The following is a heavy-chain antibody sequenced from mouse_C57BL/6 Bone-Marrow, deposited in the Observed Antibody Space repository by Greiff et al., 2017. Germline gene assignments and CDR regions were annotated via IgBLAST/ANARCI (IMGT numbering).Heavy chain of an antibody. V-gene: IGHV1-55*01. CDR3: ARERGYGNYYFDY. J-gene: IGHJ2*01. D-gene: IGHD2-10*02. CDR1: GYTFTSYW. Sequence: QVQLQPGAELVKPGASVKMSCKASGYTFTSYWITWVKQRPGQGLEWIGDIYPGSGSTNYNEKFKSKATLTVDTSSSTAYMQLSSLTSEDSAVYYCARERGYGNYYFDYWGQGTTLTVSS. CDR2: IYPGSGST.